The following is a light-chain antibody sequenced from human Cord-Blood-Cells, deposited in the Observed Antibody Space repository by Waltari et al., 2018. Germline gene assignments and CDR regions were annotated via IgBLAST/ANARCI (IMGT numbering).Light chain of an antibody. CDR3: CSYAGSYTHYV. CDR2: DVS. Sequence: QSALTQPRSVSGSPGQSVTIPCTGTSSDVGGYNYVPWYQQHPGKAPKLMIYDVSKRPSGVPDRFSGSKSGNTASLTISGLQAEDEADYYCCSYAGSYTHYVFGTGTKVTVL. J-gene: IGLJ1*01. V-gene: IGLV2-11*01. CDR1: SSDVGGYNY.